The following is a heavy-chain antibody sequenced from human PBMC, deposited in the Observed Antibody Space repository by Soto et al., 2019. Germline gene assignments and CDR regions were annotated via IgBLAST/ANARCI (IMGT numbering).Heavy chain of an antibody. CDR3: AHRQEGFGETNWFDP. D-gene: IGHD3-10*01. CDR2: IYWNDDK. J-gene: IGHJ5*02. CDR1: GFSLSTSGVG. V-gene: IGHV2-5*01. Sequence: QITLKESGPTLVKPTQTLTLTCTFSGFSLSTSGVGVGWIRQPPGKALEWLALIYWNDDKRYSPSLKSRLTITKDTSKHQVVLTMTNIDPVDTATYYCAHRQEGFGETNWFDPWGQGTMVTVSS.